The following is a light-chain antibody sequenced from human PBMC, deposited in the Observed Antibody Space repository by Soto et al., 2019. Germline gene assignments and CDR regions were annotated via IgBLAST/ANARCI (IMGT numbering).Light chain of an antibody. CDR2: SAT. Sequence: DIQMTQSPSSVSASVGDRVTITCRASQDISHCLAWHQQKPGEAPKLLIYSATTLHSGVPSRFSGSGSGTDFTLPISSLQPEDFATYYCQQGHTFPLTFGGGTRVELK. J-gene: IGKJ4*01. V-gene: IGKV1-12*01. CDR3: QQGHTFPLT. CDR1: QDISHC.